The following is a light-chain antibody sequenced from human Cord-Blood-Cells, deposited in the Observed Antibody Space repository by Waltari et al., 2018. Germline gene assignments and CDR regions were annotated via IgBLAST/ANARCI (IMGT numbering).Light chain of an antibody. CDR3: CSDAGSSTWV. V-gene: IGLV2-23*01. CDR2: ESS. CDR1: SSDVGSYNL. Sequence: QSALTQPASVSGSPGQSITISCTGSSSDVGSYNLVSWYHQHPGNAPKLMLYESSKRPSGVSNRFAGTKSGNTASLTSAGRQAEDEADYYCCSDAGSSTWVFGGGTKLTVL. J-gene: IGLJ3*02.